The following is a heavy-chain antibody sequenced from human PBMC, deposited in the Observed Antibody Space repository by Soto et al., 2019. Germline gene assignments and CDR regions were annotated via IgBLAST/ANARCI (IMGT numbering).Heavy chain of an antibody. D-gene: IGHD6-13*01. CDR1: GYTFTSYD. V-gene: IGHV1-8*01. Sequence: GASVKVSCKASGYTFTSYDINWVRQATGQGLEWMGWMNPNSGNTGYAQKFQGRVTMTRNTSISTAYMELSSLRSEDTAVYYCAADGGAAAGLDYWGQGTLVTVSS. CDR2: MNPNSGNT. J-gene: IGHJ4*02. CDR3: AADGGAAAGLDY.